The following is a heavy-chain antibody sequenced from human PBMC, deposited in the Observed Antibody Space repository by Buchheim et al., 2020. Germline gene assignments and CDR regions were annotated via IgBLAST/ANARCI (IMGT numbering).Heavy chain of an antibody. CDR2: ISYDGSNK. D-gene: IGHD3-3*01. J-gene: IGHJ6*02. CDR1: GFTFSSYA. Sequence: QVQLVESGGGVVQPGRSLRLSCAASGFTFSSYAMHWVRQAPGKGLEWVAVISYDGSNKYYADSVKGRFTISRDNSKNTLYLQMNSLRAEDTAVYYCARDHTAFWSGYSYVDGMDVWGQGTT. CDR3: ARDHTAFWSGYSYVDGMDV. V-gene: IGHV3-30-3*01.